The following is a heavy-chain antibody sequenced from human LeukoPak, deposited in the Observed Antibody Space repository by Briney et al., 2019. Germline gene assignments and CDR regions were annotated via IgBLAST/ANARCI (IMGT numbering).Heavy chain of an antibody. Sequence: GGSLRLSCAASGFTFSSYSMNWVRQAPGKGLEWVSSISSSSSYIYYADSVKGRFTISRNNAKNSLYLQMNSLRAEDTAVYYCARTSSGWYRLVDYWGQGTLVTVSS. D-gene: IGHD6-19*01. V-gene: IGHV3-21*01. CDR2: ISSSSSYI. J-gene: IGHJ4*02. CDR3: ARTSSGWYRLVDY. CDR1: GFTFSSYS.